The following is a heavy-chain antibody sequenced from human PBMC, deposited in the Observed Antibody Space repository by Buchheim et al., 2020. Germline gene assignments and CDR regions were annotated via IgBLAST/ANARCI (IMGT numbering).Heavy chain of an antibody. CDR2: IYYSGTT. D-gene: IGHD3-16*02. CDR1: GASISTGDYY. J-gene: IGHJ4*02. V-gene: IGHV4-30-4*01. CDR3: ARGYNYVRGSYRYFDY. Sequence: QVQLQESGPGLVKPSQTLSLTCTVSGASISTGDYYWSWIRQPPGKGLEWIGYIYYSGTTYYNPSLKSRVTISVVTSKNEFSLKLSSVTAADTAVYYCARGYNYVRGSYRYFDYWGQGTL.